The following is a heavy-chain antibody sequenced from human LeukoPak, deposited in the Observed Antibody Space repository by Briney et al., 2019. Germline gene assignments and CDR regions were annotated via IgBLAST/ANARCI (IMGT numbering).Heavy chain of an antibody. Sequence: SETLSLTCTVSSGTISSYYWSWIRQPPGKGLEWIGYISYSGSTNYNPSLKSRVTISVDTSKNQFSLKLSSVTAADTAVYYCARDGYSGYDWDYWGQGTLVTVSS. CDR2: ISYSGST. CDR3: ARDGYSGYDWDY. D-gene: IGHD5-12*01. J-gene: IGHJ4*02. V-gene: IGHV4-59*12. CDR1: SGTISSYY.